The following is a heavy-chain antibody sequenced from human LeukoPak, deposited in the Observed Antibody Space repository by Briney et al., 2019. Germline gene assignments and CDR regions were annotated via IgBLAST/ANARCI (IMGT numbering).Heavy chain of an antibody. CDR3: ARFHDPVLRLLDIYNWFDP. Sequence: GSSVKVSCKASGGTFSSYAISWVRQAPGQGLEWMGGTIPIFGTANYAQKFQGRVTITADESTSTAYMELSSLRSEDTAVYYCARFHDPVLRLLDIYNWFDPWGQGTLVTVSS. D-gene: IGHD3-3*01. J-gene: IGHJ5*02. CDR2: TIPIFGTA. V-gene: IGHV1-69*01. CDR1: GGTFSSYA.